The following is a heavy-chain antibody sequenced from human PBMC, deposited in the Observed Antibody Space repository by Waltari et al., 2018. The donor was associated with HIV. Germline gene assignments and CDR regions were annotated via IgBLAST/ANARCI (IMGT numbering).Heavy chain of an antibody. V-gene: IGHV3-23*04. CDR3: AKAVMETAVSSPVDC. D-gene: IGHD5-18*01. CDR2: ISGSGGTT. Sequence: VQPVEPGVGFVQPGGSLRLSCTPSGSPFNHFSSRWVRQAPGKGLEWVSCISGSGGTTYYADSGKGRFTVSRDNFKNTVYLRMNSLRAGDTAIYYCAKAVMETAVSSPVDCWGQGALVTVSS. J-gene: IGHJ4*02. CDR1: GSPFNHFS.